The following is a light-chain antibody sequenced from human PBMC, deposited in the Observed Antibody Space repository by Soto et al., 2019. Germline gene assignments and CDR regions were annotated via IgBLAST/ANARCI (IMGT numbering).Light chain of an antibody. V-gene: IGKV1-39*01. CDR3: QQSYSILYT. J-gene: IGKJ2*01. CDR2: TAS. Sequence: DIQMTQSPSSLSASVGDRVTITCRASQSISSNLNWYQQKPGKAPKLLIYTASRLQSGVPSRFSGSGSGTDFTLTISSLQPEDFATYYCQQSYSILYTFGQGTKLEIK. CDR1: QSISSN.